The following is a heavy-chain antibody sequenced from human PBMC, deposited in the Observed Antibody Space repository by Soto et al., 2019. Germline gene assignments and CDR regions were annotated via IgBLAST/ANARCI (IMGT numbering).Heavy chain of an antibody. J-gene: IGHJ4*02. CDR1: GFSFSNYG. CDR2: IWYDGSNK. Sequence: GGSLRLSCAASGFSFSNYGMHWVRQAPGKGLEWVAIIWYDGSNKYYADSVKGRFTISRNNSKNTVYLQMNSLRAEDTAMYYCAAGEPLNYRGQGTLVTVSS. V-gene: IGHV3-33*01. CDR3: AAGEPLNY. D-gene: IGHD3-10*01.